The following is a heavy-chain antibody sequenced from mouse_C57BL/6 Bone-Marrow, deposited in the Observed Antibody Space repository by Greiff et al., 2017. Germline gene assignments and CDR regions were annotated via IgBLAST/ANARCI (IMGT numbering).Heavy chain of an antibody. D-gene: IGHD2-4*01. CDR2: IDPANGNT. CDR1: GYTFTDHT. CDR3: ARDLYYDYDGDY. Sequence: EVQLQQSDAELVKPGASVKISCKVSGYTFTDHTIHWVKQRPEQGLEWIGRIDPANGNTKYAPKFQGKATITADTSSNTAYLQLSSLTSEDTAIYYCARDLYYDYDGDYWGQGTTLTVSS. J-gene: IGHJ2*01. V-gene: IGHV14-3*01.